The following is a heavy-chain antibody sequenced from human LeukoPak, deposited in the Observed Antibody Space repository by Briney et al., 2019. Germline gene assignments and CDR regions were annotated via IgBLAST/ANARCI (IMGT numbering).Heavy chain of an antibody. V-gene: IGHV3-23*01. Sequence: GGSLRLSCTASGFTFSSYAMTWVRQAPGKGLEWVSAISGSGDSAYYADSVKGRFTISRDNSKNTLYLQMDGLGAENTAVYYCAKFSGSYYYYYAMDVWGQGTTVTVSS. J-gene: IGHJ6*02. CDR2: ISGSGDSA. CDR3: AKFSGSYYYYYAMDV. CDR1: GFTFSSYA. D-gene: IGHD1-26*01.